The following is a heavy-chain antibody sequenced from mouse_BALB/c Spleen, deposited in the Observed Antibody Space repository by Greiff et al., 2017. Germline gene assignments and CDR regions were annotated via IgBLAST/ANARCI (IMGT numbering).Heavy chain of an antibody. CDR3: ARERQFAY. J-gene: IGHJ3*01. D-gene: IGHD6-1*01. CDR2: ISYSGST. Sequence: VQLKESGPGLVKPSQSLSLTCTVTGYSITSDYAWNWIRQFPGNKLEWMGYISYSGSTSYNPSLKSRISITRDTSKNQFFLQLNSVTTEDTATYYCARERQFAYWGQGTLVTVSA. V-gene: IGHV3-2*02. CDR1: GYSITSDYA.